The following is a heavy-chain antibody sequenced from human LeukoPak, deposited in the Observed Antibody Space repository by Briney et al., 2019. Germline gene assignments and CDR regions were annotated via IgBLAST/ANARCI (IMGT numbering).Heavy chain of an antibody. V-gene: IGHV3-11*01. CDR1: GFTFSDYY. CDR2: ISSSGSTK. D-gene: IGHD1-20*01. CDR3: AKDLSSANWKEGY. J-gene: IGHJ4*02. Sequence: GGSLRLSCAASGFTFSDYYMSWIRQAPGKGLEWVSYISSSGSTKYYADAVKGRFTISRDNAKNSLNLQMNSLRAEDTAVYYCAKDLSSANWKEGYWGQGTLVTVSS.